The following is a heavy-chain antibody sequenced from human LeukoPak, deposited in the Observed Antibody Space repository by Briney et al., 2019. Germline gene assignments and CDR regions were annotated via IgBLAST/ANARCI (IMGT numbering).Heavy chain of an antibody. CDR3: AKNGQSGFSFDP. J-gene: IGHJ5*02. D-gene: IGHD1-26*01. CDR2: VSDSGGT. CDR1: GESLNGHY. Sequence: SETLSLTCAVSGESLNGHYWGWVRQSPGKGLEWIGEVSDSGGTKFNPSLKSRASISADTSRNQFSLKLRSVTAADTAVYYCAKNGQSGFSFDPWGQGTPVTVSS. V-gene: IGHV4-34*01.